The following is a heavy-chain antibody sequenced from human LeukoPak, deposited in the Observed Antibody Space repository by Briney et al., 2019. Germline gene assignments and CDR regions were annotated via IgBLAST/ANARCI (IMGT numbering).Heavy chain of an antibody. Sequence: GGSLRLSCAPSGFMFSRHWMSWVRQAPGKGPEWVANIKQDGSERYYVDSVKGRFTISRDNAKNSLYLQMNSLRAEDTAVYYCARDGGHSTDFDYWGQGTLVTVSS. D-gene: IGHD2/OR15-2a*01. CDR1: GFMFSRHW. J-gene: IGHJ4*02. CDR3: ARDGGHSTDFDY. CDR2: IKQDGSER. V-gene: IGHV3-7*01.